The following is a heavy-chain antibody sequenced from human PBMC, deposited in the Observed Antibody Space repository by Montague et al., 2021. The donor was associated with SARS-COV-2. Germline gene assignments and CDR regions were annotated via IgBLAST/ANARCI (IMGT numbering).Heavy chain of an antibody. CDR3: ARSYGTTVVTRDFDH. CDR1: GFSLSTSGMC. J-gene: IGHJ4*02. V-gene: IGHV2-70*01. CDR2: IDWDDDK. Sequence: PALVKPTQTLTLTCTFSGFSLSTSGMCVSWIRQPPGKALEWLTLIDWDDDKYYSTSLKTRLTISKDTSKNQVVLTMTNMDPVDTATYYCARSYGTTVVTRDFDHWGQGTLVTVSS. D-gene: IGHD4-23*01.